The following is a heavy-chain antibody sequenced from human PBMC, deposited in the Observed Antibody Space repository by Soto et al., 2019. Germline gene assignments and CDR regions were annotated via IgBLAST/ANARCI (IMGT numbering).Heavy chain of an antibody. J-gene: IGHJ4*02. CDR2: XXXXXXXX. V-gene: IGHV3-23*01. Sequence: GXXLXXXCAXSXFTFSSFAMSWVRQAPGKXXXXXXXXXXXXXXXXXXXSVKGRFTISRDNSKNTLYLQMSSLRAEDTAAYYCARGFSAGKGSPPDFWGQGSLVTVSS. D-gene: IGHD6-13*01. CDR3: ARGFSAGKGSPPDF. CDR1: XFTFSSFA.